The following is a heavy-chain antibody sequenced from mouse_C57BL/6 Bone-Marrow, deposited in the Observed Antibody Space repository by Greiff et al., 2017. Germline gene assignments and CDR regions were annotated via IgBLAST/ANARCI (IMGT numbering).Heavy chain of an antibody. CDR2: IDPENGDT. Sequence: VPLQQSGAELVRPGASVKLSCTASGFNIKDDYMHWVKQRPEQGLEWIGWIDPENGDTEYASKLQGKATITADPSSNTAYLQHSSLTSEDTAVFYCTTYYYYGIRDYWCQGTTLTVSS. D-gene: IGHD1-1*01. CDR3: TTYYYYGIRDY. J-gene: IGHJ2*01. V-gene: IGHV14-4*01. CDR1: GFNIKDDY.